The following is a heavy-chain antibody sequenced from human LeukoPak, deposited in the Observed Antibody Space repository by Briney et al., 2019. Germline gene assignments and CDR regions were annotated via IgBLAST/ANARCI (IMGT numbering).Heavy chain of an antibody. CDR3: AKEEGYYVWGSYRSYYFDY. J-gene: IGHJ4*02. D-gene: IGHD3-16*02. Sequence: PGGSLRLSCAASGFTFSSYSMNWVRQAPGKGLEWVSSISSSSSYIYYADSVKGRFTISRDNAKNSLYLQMNSLRAEDTAVYYCAKEEGYYVWGSYRSYYFDYWGQGTLVTVSS. V-gene: IGHV3-21*01. CDR2: ISSSSSYI. CDR1: GFTFSSYS.